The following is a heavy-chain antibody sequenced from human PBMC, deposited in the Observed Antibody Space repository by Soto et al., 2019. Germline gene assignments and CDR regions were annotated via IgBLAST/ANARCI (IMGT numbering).Heavy chain of an antibody. CDR1: GGSVSSGSYY. CDR2: IDYSGST. V-gene: IGHV4-61*01. D-gene: IGHD6-6*01. J-gene: IGHJ6*02. CDR3: AIVTDLSIAARGYYYGMDV. Sequence: QVQLQESGPGLVKPSETLSLTCTVSGGSVSSGSYYWSWIRQPPGKGLEWIGYIDYSGSTNYNPSLKSRVTISVGTSKTQFSLRLSSGTAADTVVYYGAIVTDLSIAARGYYYGMDVWGQGTTVTVSS.